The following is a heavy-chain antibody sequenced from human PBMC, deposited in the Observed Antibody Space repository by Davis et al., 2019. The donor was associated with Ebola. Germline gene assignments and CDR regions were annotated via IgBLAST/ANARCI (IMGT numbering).Heavy chain of an antibody. Sequence: PGGSLRLSCAASGFTVSSNYMSWVRQAPGKGLEWVSVIYSGGSTYYADSVKGRFTISRDNSKNTLYLQMNSLRAEDTAVYYCARTRADWGSLYYYYGMDVWGKGTTVTVSS. V-gene: IGHV3-53*01. CDR3: ARTRADWGSLYYYYGMDV. D-gene: IGHD7-27*01. CDR1: GFTVSSNY. J-gene: IGHJ6*04. CDR2: IYSGGST.